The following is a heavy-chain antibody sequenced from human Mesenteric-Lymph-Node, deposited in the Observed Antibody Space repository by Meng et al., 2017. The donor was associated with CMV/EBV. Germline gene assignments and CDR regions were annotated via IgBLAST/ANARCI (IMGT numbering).Heavy chain of an antibody. Sequence: VQLQQWGAGLFTPSETLSLPCAVYGGSFSGYYWSWIRQPPGKGLEWIGEINHSGSTNYNPSLKSRVTISVDTSKNQFSLKLSSVTAADTAVYYCARHQRWLKSEGGFNYWGQGTLVTVSS. D-gene: IGHD4-23*01. CDR3: ARHQRWLKSEGGFNY. CDR1: GGSFSGYY. J-gene: IGHJ4*02. V-gene: IGHV4-34*01. CDR2: INHSGST.